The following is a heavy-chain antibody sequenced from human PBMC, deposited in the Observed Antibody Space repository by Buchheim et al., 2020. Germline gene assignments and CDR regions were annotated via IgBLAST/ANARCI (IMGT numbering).Heavy chain of an antibody. V-gene: IGHV3-23*01. Sequence: EVQLLESGGGLVQPGGSLRLSCAASGFTFSSYAMSWVRRAPGKGLEWVSAILGSGSSTYYADSVKGRFIISRDNSKNTLYLQMNSLRVEDTAVYYCTKAHDTSGYYPFVYGGQGTL. CDR1: GFTFSSYA. J-gene: IGHJ4*02. D-gene: IGHD3-22*01. CDR3: TKAHDTSGYYPFVY. CDR2: ILGSGSST.